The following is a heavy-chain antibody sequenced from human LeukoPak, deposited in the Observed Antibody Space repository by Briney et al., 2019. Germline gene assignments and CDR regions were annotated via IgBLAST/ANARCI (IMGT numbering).Heavy chain of an antibody. J-gene: IGHJ6*02. CDR3: AREGSGSLFYYGMDV. CDR1: GGSMTSSVYY. CDR2: IYYNGST. V-gene: IGHV4-39*02. Sequence: PSETLSLTCTVSGGSMTSSVYYWGWIRQPPGRGLEWIGSIYYNGSTYYNPSLKSRVTISADTSKKRFSLGLSSVTAADSAFYYCAREGSGSLFYYGMDVWGQGTTVTVSS. D-gene: IGHD3-10*01.